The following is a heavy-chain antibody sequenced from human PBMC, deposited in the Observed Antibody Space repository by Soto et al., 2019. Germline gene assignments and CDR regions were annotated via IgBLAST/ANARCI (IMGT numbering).Heavy chain of an antibody. CDR2: IYPGDSDT. CDR1: GYSFTSYW. V-gene: IGHV5-51*01. J-gene: IGHJ6*02. Sequence: GESLKISCKGSGYSFTSYWIGWVRQMPGKGLEWMGIIYPGDSDTRYSPSFQGQDTISADKSISTAYLQWSSLKASDTAMYYCERNSTLEEPRYYYYYYGMDVWGQGTPVTVSS. CDR3: ERNSTLEEPRYYYYYYGMDV. D-gene: IGHD2-21*01.